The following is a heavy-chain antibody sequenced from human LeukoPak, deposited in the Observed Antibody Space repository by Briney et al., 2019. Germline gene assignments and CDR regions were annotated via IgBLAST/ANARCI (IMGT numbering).Heavy chain of an antibody. CDR2: IHFSGGT. Sequence: SETLSLTCTVSGDSISNYYWNWIRQPPGRGLEWIGNIHFSGGTNYNPSLNSRVTISVDSTKNQFSLRLISVTAADTAVYYCARRVQMSSASATSNTWLDPWGQGTLVSVSS. D-gene: IGHD3-10*01. CDR3: ARRVQMSSASATSNTWLDP. CDR1: GDSISNYY. J-gene: IGHJ5*02. V-gene: IGHV4-59*01.